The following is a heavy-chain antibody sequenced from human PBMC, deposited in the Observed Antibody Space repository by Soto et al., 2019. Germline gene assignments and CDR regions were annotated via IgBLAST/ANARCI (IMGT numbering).Heavy chain of an antibody. CDR1: GFTFNIYG. CDR3: AKDQASGQGSFDS. CDR2: ISYDGSNQ. V-gene: IGHV3-30*18. Sequence: GGSLRLSCAASGFTFNIYGMHWVRQAPDKGLEWVALISYDGSNQYYADSVKGRFTISRDNSKNTLFLQMNSLRADDTAVYYCAKDQASGQGSFDSWGQGTMVTVSS. J-gene: IGHJ4*02.